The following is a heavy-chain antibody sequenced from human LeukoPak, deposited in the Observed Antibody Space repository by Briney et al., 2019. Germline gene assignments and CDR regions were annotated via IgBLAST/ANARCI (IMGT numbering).Heavy chain of an antibody. Sequence: GGSLRLSCAASTFTFSSYNMNWVRQAPGKGLEWVSSISTSSSYIYYADSVKGRFTISRDNAKNSLYLQMNSLRAEDTALYYCARSSYSSGWYLWSDVWGKGTTVTVSS. CDR3: ARSSYSSGWYLWSDV. V-gene: IGHV3-21*04. D-gene: IGHD6-19*01. CDR1: TFTFSSYN. J-gene: IGHJ6*04. CDR2: ISTSSSYI.